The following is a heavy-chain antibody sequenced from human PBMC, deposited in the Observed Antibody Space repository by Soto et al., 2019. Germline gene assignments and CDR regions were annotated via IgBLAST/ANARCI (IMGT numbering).Heavy chain of an antibody. V-gene: IGHV3-7*03. D-gene: IGHD3-10*01. CDR1: GFTFSSYW. CDR2: IKQDGSER. CDR3: ARGIGVDV. J-gene: IGHJ6*02. Sequence: LRLSCAASGFTFSSYWMIWVRQAPGKGLEWVANIKQDGSERYYVDSVKGRFTISRDNAKDSLYLQMNSLRAEDTAVYYCARGIGVDVWGQGTTVTVSS.